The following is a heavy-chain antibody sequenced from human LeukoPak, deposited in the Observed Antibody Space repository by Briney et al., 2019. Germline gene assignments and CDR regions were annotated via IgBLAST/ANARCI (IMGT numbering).Heavy chain of an antibody. CDR2: ISGSGGST. V-gene: IGHV3-23*01. Sequence: QPGGSLRLSCAASGFTFSSYAMSWVRQAPGKGLEWVSAISGSGGSTYYADSVKGRFTISRDNSKNTLYLQMNSLRAEDTAVYYCAKAISGSYYDYYYYMDVWGKGTTVTVSS. J-gene: IGHJ6*03. CDR1: GFTFSSYA. CDR3: AKAISGSYYDYYYYMDV. D-gene: IGHD1-26*01.